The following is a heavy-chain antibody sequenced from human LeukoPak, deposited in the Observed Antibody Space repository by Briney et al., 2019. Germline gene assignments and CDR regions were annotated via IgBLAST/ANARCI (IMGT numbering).Heavy chain of an antibody. J-gene: IGHJ6*02. V-gene: IGHV3-53*01. CDR3: ARDLVEAYCGGDCYIYYYYGMDV. CDR1: GFTVSSNY. D-gene: IGHD2-21*02. CDR2: IYSGGST. Sequence: PGGSLRLSCAASGFTVSSNYMSWVRQAPGKGLEWVSVIYSGGSTYYADSVKGRFTISRDNSKNTLYLQMNSLRAEDTAVYYCARDLVEAYCGGDCYIYYYYGMDVWGQGTTVTISS.